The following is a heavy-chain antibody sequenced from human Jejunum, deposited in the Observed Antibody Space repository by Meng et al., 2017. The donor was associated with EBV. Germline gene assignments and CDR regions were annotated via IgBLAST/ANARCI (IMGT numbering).Heavy chain of an antibody. Sequence: QVHLQQWGAGLLKPSETLSLTCGVYGGSFGTFYWSWIRQPPGKGLEWIGEINHSGRTNYDPSLKSRVSISLDTSKNQFSLKLNSVTAADTAVYYCAGGKYVAWEVLYAWGQGTLVTVSS. CDR3: AGGKYVAWEVLYA. V-gene: IGHV4-34*01. CDR2: INHSGRT. J-gene: IGHJ5*02. D-gene: IGHD1-26*01. CDR1: GGSFGTFY.